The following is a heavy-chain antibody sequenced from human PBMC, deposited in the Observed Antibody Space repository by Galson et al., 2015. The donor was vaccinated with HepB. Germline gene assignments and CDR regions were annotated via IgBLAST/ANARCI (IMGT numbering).Heavy chain of an antibody. D-gene: IGHD1-26*01. CDR2: FDPEDGET. CDR1: GYTLTELP. CDR3: ATVVGATLHMDV. J-gene: IGHJ6*03. Sequence: SVKVSCKVSGYTLTELPMHWVRQAPGKGLEWMGGFDPEDGETIYAQKFQGRVTMTEDTSTDTAYMELSSLRSEDTAVYYCATVVGATLHMDVWGKGTTVTVSS. V-gene: IGHV1-24*01.